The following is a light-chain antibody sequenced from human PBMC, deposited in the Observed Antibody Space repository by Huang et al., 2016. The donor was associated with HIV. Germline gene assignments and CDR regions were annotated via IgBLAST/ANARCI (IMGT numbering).Light chain of an antibody. V-gene: IGKV4-1*01. J-gene: IGKJ2*01. CDR3: QQYYSTPYT. CDR2: WAS. Sequence: DIVMTQSPDALAVSLGGRATINCKSSQSVLFSSNNKNYLAWYQQKARQPPKLLIYWASTRESGVPDRFSGSGSGTDFTLTISSLQAEDVAVYYCQQYYSTPYTFGQGTNLDIK. CDR1: QSVLFSSNNKNY.